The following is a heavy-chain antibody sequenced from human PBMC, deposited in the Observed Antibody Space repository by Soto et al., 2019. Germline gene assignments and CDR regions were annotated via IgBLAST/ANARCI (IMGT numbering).Heavy chain of an antibody. D-gene: IGHD5-18*01. CDR2: INHSGST. CDR1: GGSFSGYY. Sequence: SETLSLTCAVYGGSFSGYYWSWIRQPPGKGLEWIGEINHSGSTNYNPSLKSRVTISVDTSRNQFSLKLSSVTAADTAVYYCARGRIMVTFDYWGQGTLVTVSS. V-gene: IGHV4-34*01. CDR3: ARGRIMVTFDY. J-gene: IGHJ4*02.